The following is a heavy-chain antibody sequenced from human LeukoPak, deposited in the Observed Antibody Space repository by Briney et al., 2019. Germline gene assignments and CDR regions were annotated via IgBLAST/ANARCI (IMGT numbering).Heavy chain of an antibody. Sequence: SVKVSCKASGGTFSSYAISWVRQAPGQGLEWMGGIIPIFGTANYAQKFQGRVTITADKSTSTAYMELSSLRSEDTAVYYCARGPGIAVADNFDYWGQGNLVTVSS. CDR2: IIPIFGTA. CDR3: ARGPGIAVADNFDY. V-gene: IGHV1-69*06. D-gene: IGHD6-19*01. J-gene: IGHJ4*02. CDR1: GGTFSSYA.